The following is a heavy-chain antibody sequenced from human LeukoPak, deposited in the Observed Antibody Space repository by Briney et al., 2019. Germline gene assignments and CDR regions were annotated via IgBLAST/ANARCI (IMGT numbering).Heavy chain of an antibody. V-gene: IGHV3-23*01. Sequence: TGGSLRLSCAASGFTFSSYAMSWVRQAPGKGLEWVSAISGSGGSTYYADSVKGRFTISRDNSKNTLYLQMNSLRAEDTAVYYCAKAGLGIRNFDYWGQGTLVTVSS. D-gene: IGHD7-27*01. J-gene: IGHJ4*02. CDR1: GFTFSSYA. CDR3: AKAGLGIRNFDY. CDR2: ISGSGGST.